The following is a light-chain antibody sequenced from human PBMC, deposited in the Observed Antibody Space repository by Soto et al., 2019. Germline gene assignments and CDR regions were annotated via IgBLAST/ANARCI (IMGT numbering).Light chain of an antibody. Sequence: QAVVTQEPSLTVSPGGTVTLTCASSTGAVTSGYYASWFQQKPGQAPRSLIYSTISKYSWTPARFSGSLLGGKAALTLSGVLPEDEAEYYCLLFYGDWVFGGGTKVTV. V-gene: IGLV7-43*01. J-gene: IGLJ3*02. CDR1: TGAVTSGYY. CDR2: STI. CDR3: LLFYGDWV.